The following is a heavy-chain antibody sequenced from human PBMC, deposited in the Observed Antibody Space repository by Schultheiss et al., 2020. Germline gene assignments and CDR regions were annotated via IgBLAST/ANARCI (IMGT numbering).Heavy chain of an antibody. V-gene: IGHV4-38-2*01. CDR1: GYSISSGYY. J-gene: IGHJ6*02. CDR3: ARAPTSSLFYYGMDV. Sequence: SETLSLTCAVSGYSISSGYYWGWIRQPPGKGLEWIGSIYHSGSTYYNPSLKSRVTISVDTSKNQFSLKLSSVTAADTAVYYCARAPTSSLFYYGMDVWGQGTTVTVSS. D-gene: IGHD4-11*01. CDR2: IYHSGST.